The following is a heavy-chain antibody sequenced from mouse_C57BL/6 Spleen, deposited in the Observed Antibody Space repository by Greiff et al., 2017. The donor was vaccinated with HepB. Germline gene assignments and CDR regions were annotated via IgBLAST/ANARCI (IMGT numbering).Heavy chain of an antibody. CDR1: GYAFSSSW. V-gene: IGHV1-82*01. CDR3: ARSGVMVTTYYFDY. J-gene: IGHJ2*01. CDR2: IYPGDGDT. D-gene: IGHD2-1*01. Sequence: VQLQQSGPELVKPGASVKISCKASGYAFSSSWMNWVKQRPGKGLEWIGRIYPGDGDTNYNGKFKGKATLTADKSSSTAYMQLSSLTSEDSAVYFCARSGVMVTTYYFDYWGQGTTLTVSS.